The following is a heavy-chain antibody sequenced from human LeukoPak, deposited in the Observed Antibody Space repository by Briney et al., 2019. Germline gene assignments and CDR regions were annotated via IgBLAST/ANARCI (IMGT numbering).Heavy chain of an antibody. Sequence: PSETLSLTCAVYGGSFSGYYWGWIRQPPGKGLEWIGSIYYSGSTYYNPSLKSRVTISVDTSKNQFSLKLSSVTAADTATYYRARETSLAGFASGLGFNYWGQGILVTVSS. CDR2: IYYSGST. CDR3: ARETSLAGFASGLGFNY. J-gene: IGHJ4*02. V-gene: IGHV4-34*01. D-gene: IGHD6-19*01. CDR1: GGSFSGYY.